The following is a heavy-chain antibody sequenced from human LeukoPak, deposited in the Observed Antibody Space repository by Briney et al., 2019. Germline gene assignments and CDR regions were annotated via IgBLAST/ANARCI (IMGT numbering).Heavy chain of an antibody. CDR2: ISSSSSTI. CDR1: GFTFSSYS. Sequence: GGSLRLSCAASGFTFSSYSMNWVRQAPGKGLEWVSYISSSSSTIYYADSVKGRFTISRDNAKSSLYLQMNSLRAEDTAVYYCAGGGYSYYFDYWGQGTLVTVSS. CDR3: AGGGYSYYFDY. D-gene: IGHD4-23*01. J-gene: IGHJ4*02. V-gene: IGHV3-48*01.